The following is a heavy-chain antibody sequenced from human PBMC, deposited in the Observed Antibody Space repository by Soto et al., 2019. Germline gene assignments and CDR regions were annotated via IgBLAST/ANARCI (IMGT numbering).Heavy chain of an antibody. D-gene: IGHD5-12*01. CDR2: IYYSGST. V-gene: IGHV4-39*02. J-gene: IGHJ5*02. CDR3: ARENSGYESDTNWFDP. CDR1: GGSISSSSYY. Sequence: SETLSLTCTVSGGSISSSSYYWGWIRQPPGKGLEWIGSIYYSGSTYYNPSLKSRVTISVDTSKNQFSLKLSSVTAADTAVYYCARENSGYESDTNWFDPWGQGTLVTVSS.